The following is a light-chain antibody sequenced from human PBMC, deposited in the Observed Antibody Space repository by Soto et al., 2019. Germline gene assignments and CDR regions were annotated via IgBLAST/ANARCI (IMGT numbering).Light chain of an antibody. V-gene: IGKV1-39*01. Sequence: MTQSPLSLPVTPGEPASISGRSSQSIFRYLNWYQLKQGTAPKLXIYAASNLQSGVPPRFSGSGSGKDFTLSIAALQPDDFATYYCHQSFSSPRTFGQGTKVDIK. CDR3: HQSFSSPRT. CDR1: QSIFRY. CDR2: AAS. J-gene: IGKJ1*01.